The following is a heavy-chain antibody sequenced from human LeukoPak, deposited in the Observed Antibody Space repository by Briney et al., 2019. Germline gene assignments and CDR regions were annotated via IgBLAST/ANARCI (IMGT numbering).Heavy chain of an antibody. CDR3: AREIRIQLWLSYYDYYMDA. Sequence: ASVKVSCKASGYTFTSYGISWVRQAPGQGLEWMGWISAYNGNTNYAQKLQGRVTMTTDTSTSTAYMELRSLRSDDTAVYYCAREIRIQLWLSYYDYYMDAWGKGTTVTVSS. CDR2: ISAYNGNT. D-gene: IGHD5-18*01. CDR1: GYTFTSYG. J-gene: IGHJ6*03. V-gene: IGHV1-18*01.